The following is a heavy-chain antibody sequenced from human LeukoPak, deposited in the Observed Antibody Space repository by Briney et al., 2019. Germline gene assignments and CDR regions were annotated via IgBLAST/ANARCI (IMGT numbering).Heavy chain of an antibody. V-gene: IGHV4-30-4*01. J-gene: IGHJ6*04. D-gene: IGHD2-21*01. Sequence: PSYTVALTSTVSGGSISRGDYYWRWVRQPPGKGLEWIGYIYYSGSTYYNPSLKSRVTISVDTSKNQFSLKLSSVTAADTAVYYCAREGGEDGMDVWGKGTTVTVSS. CDR1: GGSISRGDYY. CDR3: AREGGEDGMDV. CDR2: IYYSGST.